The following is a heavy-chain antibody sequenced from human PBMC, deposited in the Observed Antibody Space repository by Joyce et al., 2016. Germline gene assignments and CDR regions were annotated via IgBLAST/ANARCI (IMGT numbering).Heavy chain of an antibody. V-gene: IGHV3-53*01. D-gene: IGHD6-13*01. CDR2: IYSGGRT. CDR3: ARTIAAADPYDYYYMDV. Sequence: EVQLVESGGGLIEPGGSLRLACAAFEFSVSSNYMSWVRQAPGKGLEWVSVIYSGGRTYYADSVKGRFTISRDNSKNTLYLQMNSLRAEDTAVYYCARTIAAADPYDYYYMDVWGKGTTVTVSS. J-gene: IGHJ6*03. CDR1: EFSVSSNY.